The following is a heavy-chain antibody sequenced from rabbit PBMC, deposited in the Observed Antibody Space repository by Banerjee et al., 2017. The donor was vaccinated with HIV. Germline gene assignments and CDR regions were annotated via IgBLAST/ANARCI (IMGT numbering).Heavy chain of an antibody. CDR1: GFDFSSSNW. D-gene: IGHD2-1*01. CDR3: ARFRYDDYYFNL. Sequence: HLVESGGGLVQPGGSLKVSCKASGFDFSSSNWIYWVRQAPGKGLEWIACIYAGSSGNTYYASWAKGRFTISKTSSTTVTLQVTSLTAADTATYFCARFRYDDYYFNLWGQGTLVTVS. V-gene: IGHV1S45*01. CDR2: IYAGSSGNT. J-gene: IGHJ4*01.